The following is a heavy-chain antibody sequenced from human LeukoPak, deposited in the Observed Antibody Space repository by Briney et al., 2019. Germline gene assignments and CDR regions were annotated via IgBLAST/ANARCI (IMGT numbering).Heavy chain of an antibody. D-gene: IGHD4-23*01. CDR1: GGSISSSSYY. CDR3: ARERSNNYGGNSEADY. CDR2: IYYSGST. V-gene: IGHV4-39*07. Sequence: PSETLSLTCTVSGGSISSSSYYWGWIRQPPGKGLEWIGSIYYSGSTYYNPSLKSRVTISVDTSKNQFSLKLSSVTAADTAVYYCARERSNNYGGNSEADYWGQGTLVTVSS. J-gene: IGHJ4*02.